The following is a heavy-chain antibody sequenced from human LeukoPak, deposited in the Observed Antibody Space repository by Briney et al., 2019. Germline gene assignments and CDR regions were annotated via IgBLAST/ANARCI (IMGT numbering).Heavy chain of an antibody. D-gene: IGHD2-2*01. CDR2: IYDSGST. J-gene: IGHJ5*02. V-gene: IGHV4-39*01. CDR1: GGSIRSSYYY. CDR3: ARSPAAISFGFDP. Sequence: SETLSLTCTVSGGSIRSSYYYWGWIRQPPGKGLEWIGSIYDSGSTYYNPSLKSRVTISVDTSKNQFSLKLNSVTAADTAVYYCARSPAAISFGFDPWGQGTLVTVSS.